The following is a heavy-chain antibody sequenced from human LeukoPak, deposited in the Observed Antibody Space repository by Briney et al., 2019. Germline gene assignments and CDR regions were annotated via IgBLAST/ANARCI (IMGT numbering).Heavy chain of an antibody. CDR1: GFTFSSYS. CDR2: ISSSSSYI. J-gene: IGHJ6*02. Sequence: GGSLRLSCAATGFTFSSYSVNWVRQAPGKGLEWVSSISSSSSYIYYADSVKGRFTISRDNAKNSLYLQMNSLRAEDTAVYYCARDGAVWFGESTYYYGMDVWGQGTTVTVSS. CDR3: ARDGAVWFGESTYYYGMDV. V-gene: IGHV3-21*01. D-gene: IGHD3-10*01.